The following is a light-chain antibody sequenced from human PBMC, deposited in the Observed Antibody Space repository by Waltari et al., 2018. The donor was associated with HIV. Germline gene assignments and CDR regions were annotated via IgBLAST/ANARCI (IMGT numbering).Light chain of an antibody. CDR1: QNISSH. J-gene: IGKJ4*01. Sequence: DIQMTQSPSSLSASVGDRVTVSCRANQNISSHLIWYQQRPGKAPRLLIYTASTLQRGVPSRFSGSGSGTDFTLSITSLQPEDFATYYCQQSYSTPLTFGGGTRVEIK. CDR3: QQSYSTPLT. CDR2: TAS. V-gene: IGKV1-39*01.